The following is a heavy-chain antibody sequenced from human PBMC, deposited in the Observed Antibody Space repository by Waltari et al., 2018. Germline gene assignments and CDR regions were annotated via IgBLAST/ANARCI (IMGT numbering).Heavy chain of an antibody. CDR1: GDSMTSNNW. V-gene: IGHV4-4*02. D-gene: IGHD2-15*01. CDR2: SHSSGKT. Sequence: QLQLQESGPGLVKPSGTLSLTCTVSGDSMTSNNWWSWVRQTPETGLEWIGQSHSSGKTNYNPSLESRVTISIDTANNQLSLKVTSTTAADTAVYYCARDRGRGLYLDSWGQGILVTVSP. CDR3: ARDRGRGLYLDS. J-gene: IGHJ4*02.